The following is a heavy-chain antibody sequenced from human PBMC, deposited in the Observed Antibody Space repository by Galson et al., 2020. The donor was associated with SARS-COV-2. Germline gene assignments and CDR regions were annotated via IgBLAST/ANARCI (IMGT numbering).Heavy chain of an antibody. V-gene: IGHV5-51*01. CDR3: ARLPDYYDSSGYSDY. Sequence: KIGESLKISCKGSGYSFTSYWIGWVRQMPGKGLEWMGIIYPGDSDTRYSPSFQGQVTISADKSIRTPYLQWSSLKASDTAMYYCARLPDYYDSSGYSDYWGQGTLVTVSS. CDR1: GYSFTSYW. CDR2: IYPGDSDT. J-gene: IGHJ4*02. D-gene: IGHD3-22*01.